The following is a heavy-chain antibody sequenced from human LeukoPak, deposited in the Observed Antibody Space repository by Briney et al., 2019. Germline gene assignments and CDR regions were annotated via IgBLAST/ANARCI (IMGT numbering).Heavy chain of an antibody. V-gene: IGHV1-8*01. D-gene: IGHD3-10*01. J-gene: IGHJ4*02. CDR1: EYTFTSYD. CDR3: ARGRYYGSGSYYVDY. Sequence: ASVNVSCKASEYTFTSYDINWVRQATGHRLEWMGWMNPNSGNTGYAQKFQGRVTMTRNTSISTAYMELSSLRSEDTAVYYCARGRYYGSGSYYVDYWGQGTLVTVSS. CDR2: MNPNSGNT.